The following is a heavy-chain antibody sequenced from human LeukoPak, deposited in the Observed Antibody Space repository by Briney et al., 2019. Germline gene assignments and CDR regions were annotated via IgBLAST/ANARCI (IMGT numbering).Heavy chain of an antibody. J-gene: IGHJ2*01. V-gene: IGHV4-4*07. D-gene: IGHD3-3*01. CDR3: ARGSKELRFLEWLSWYFDL. Sequence: SETLSLTCTVSGGSIGSYYWSWIRQPAGKGLEWIGRIYTSGSTNYNPSLKSRVTMSVDTSKNQFSLKLSSVTAADTAVYYCARGSKELRFLEWLSWYFDLWGRGTLVTVSS. CDR2: IYTSGST. CDR1: GGSIGSYY.